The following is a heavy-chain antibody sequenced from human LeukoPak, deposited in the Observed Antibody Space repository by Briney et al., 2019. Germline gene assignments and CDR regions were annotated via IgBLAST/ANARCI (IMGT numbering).Heavy chain of an antibody. V-gene: IGHV4-38-2*02. Sequence: SETLSLTCSVSGYSIRSGYYWGWIRQTPGKGLEWIGSFYHSDSTYYNPSLKSRVTISIDTSKNQFSLKLSSVTAADTAVYYCARGDLSVATIGMLFDIWGQGTMVTVSS. D-gene: IGHD5-24*01. CDR1: GYSIRSGYY. CDR3: ARGDLSVATIGMLFDI. J-gene: IGHJ3*02. CDR2: FYHSDST.